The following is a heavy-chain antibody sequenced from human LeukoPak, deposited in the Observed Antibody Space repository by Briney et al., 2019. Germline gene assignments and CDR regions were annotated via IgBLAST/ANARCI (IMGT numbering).Heavy chain of an antibody. CDR2: INHSGST. J-gene: IGHJ4*02. CDR3: ASGIISMIAPYY. CDR1: GGSFSGYY. Sequence: SETLSLTCAVYGGSFSGYYWSWIRQPPGKGLEWIGEINHSGSTNYNPSLKSRVTISVDTSKNQFPLKLSSVTAEDTAVYYCASGIISMIAPYYWGQGTLLTVSS. D-gene: IGHD3-22*01. V-gene: IGHV4-34*01.